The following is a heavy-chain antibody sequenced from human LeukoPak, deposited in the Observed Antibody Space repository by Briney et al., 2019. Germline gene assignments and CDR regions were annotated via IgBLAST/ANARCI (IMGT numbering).Heavy chain of an antibody. CDR3: ARGSYYYGSGRYYNWFDP. J-gene: IGHJ5*02. CDR1: GGSISSYY. V-gene: IGHV4-4*07. D-gene: IGHD3-10*01. Sequence: SETLSLTCTVSGGSISSYYWSWIRQPAGKGLEWIGRIYTSGSTNYNPSLKSRVTMSVDTSKNQFSLKLSSVTAADTAVYYCARGSYYYGSGRYYNWFDPWGQGTLVTVSS. CDR2: IYTSGST.